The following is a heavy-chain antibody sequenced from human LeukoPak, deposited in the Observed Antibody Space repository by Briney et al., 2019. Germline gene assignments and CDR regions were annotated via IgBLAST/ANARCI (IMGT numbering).Heavy chain of an antibody. Sequence: GGSLRLSCAASGFTFSSYAMSWVRQSPAKGLEWVSAISGSGGNTCSADSVKGRCTVSRDNSKKTLFLQMNSLRAEDTAVYYCAKGMSATSGYLELEYWGQGTLVIVSS. CDR2: ISGSGGNT. CDR1: GFTFSSYA. D-gene: IGHD3-22*01. V-gene: IGHV3-23*01. J-gene: IGHJ4*02. CDR3: AKGMSATSGYLELEY.